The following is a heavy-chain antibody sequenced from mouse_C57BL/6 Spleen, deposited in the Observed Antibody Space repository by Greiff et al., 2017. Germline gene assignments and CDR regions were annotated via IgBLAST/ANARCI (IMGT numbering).Heavy chain of an antibody. CDR3: ARPSYYGSSYGYAMDY. CDR1: GYAFTNYL. V-gene: IGHV1-54*01. Sequence: QVQLQESGAELVRPGTSVKVSCKASGYAFTNYLIEWVKQRPGQGLEWIGVINPGSGGTNYNEKFKGKATLTADKSSSTAYMQLSSLTSEDSAVYFCARPSYYGSSYGYAMDYWGQGTSVTVSS. J-gene: IGHJ4*01. D-gene: IGHD1-1*01. CDR2: INPGSGGT.